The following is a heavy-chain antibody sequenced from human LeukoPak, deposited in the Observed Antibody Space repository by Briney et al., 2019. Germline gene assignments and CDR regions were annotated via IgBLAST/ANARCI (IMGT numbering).Heavy chain of an antibody. V-gene: IGHV3-21*01. CDR3: ARDHHRRLYDSQARDTFDI. Sequence: GGSLRLSCAASGFTFSSYSMNWVRQAPGKGLEWVSSITSSSVGIYYADSVKGRFTISRDNAKNSLYLQMKSLRAEDTAVYYCARDHHRRLYDSQARDTFDIWGQGTMVTVSS. CDR1: GFTFSSYS. J-gene: IGHJ3*02. D-gene: IGHD5/OR15-5a*01. CDR2: ITSSSVGI.